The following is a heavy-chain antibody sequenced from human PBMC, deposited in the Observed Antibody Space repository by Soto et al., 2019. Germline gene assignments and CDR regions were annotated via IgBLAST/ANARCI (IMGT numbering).Heavy chain of an antibody. Sequence: GGSLRLSCAASGFTFNSYGMHWVRQGPGNGLEWVAFISYDSTKTYYADSVKGRFTISRDNSNNALYVQMNSLTGEDTAVYYCARTRSAWSDFHYYSLDVWGQGTTVTVSS. CDR3: ARTRSAWSDFHYYSLDV. J-gene: IGHJ6*02. V-gene: IGHV3-30*03. D-gene: IGHD1-26*01. CDR1: GFTFNSYG. CDR2: ISYDSTKT.